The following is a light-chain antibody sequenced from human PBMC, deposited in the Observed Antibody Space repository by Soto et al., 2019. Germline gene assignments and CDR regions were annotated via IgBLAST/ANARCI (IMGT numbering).Light chain of an antibody. CDR2: DVS. V-gene: IGLV2-14*03. J-gene: IGLJ1*01. Sequence: QSVLKQPASGSGSAVQSSSISKTGTSSDVGGYNYVSWYQHHPGKAPKLMIFDVSNRPSGVSNRFSGSKSGNTASLTISGLQPEDEPDSYCSSYTTSNPRQIVFGTGTKVTVL. CDR3: SSYTTSNPRQIV. CDR1: SSDVGGYNY.